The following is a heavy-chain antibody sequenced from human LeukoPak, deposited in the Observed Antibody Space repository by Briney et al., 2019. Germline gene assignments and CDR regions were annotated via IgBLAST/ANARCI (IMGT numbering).Heavy chain of an antibody. CDR1: GFTFSSYA. V-gene: IGHV3-23*01. D-gene: IGHD1-7*01. CDR2: ISGSGGST. Sequence: GGSLRLACAASGFTFSSYAMSCVRQAPGKGLEWVSVISGSGGSTNSGHSLKGRFTISRDNSKNTPCLEMNSLRAEDTAVYYCAKDLRAWNYYAFDVWGRGTKVTVSS. CDR3: AKDLRAWNYYAFDV. J-gene: IGHJ3*01.